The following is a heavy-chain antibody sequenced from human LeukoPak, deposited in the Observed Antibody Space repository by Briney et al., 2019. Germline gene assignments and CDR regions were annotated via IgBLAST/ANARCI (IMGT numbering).Heavy chain of an antibody. D-gene: IGHD3-22*01. CDR1: GFTFSSYS. CDR2: ISSSSSYI. Sequence: PGGSLRLSCAASGFTFSSYSMNWVRQAPGKGLEWVSSISSSSSYIYYADSVKCRFTISRDNAKNSLYLQMNSLRAEDTAVYYCARGVYYYDSSGAGDWGQGTLVTVSS. CDR3: ARGVYYYDSSGAGD. V-gene: IGHV3-21*01. J-gene: IGHJ4*02.